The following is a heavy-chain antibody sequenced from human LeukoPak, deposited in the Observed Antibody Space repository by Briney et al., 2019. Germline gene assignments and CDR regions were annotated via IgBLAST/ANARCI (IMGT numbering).Heavy chain of an antibody. CDR3: ARHPVVTSIIGDYYYGMDV. V-gene: IGHV4-59*08. CDR2: IYYSGST. D-gene: IGHD4-23*01. Sequence: SETLSLTCTVSGGSISSYYWSWIRQPPGKGLEWIGYIYYSGSTNYNPSLKSRVAISVDTSKNQFSLKLSSVTAADTAVYYCARHPVVTSIIGDYYYGMDVWGQGTTVTVSS. J-gene: IGHJ6*02. CDR1: GGSISSYY.